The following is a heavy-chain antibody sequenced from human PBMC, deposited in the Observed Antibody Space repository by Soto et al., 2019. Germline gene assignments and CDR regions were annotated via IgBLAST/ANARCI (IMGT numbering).Heavy chain of an antibody. V-gene: IGHV3-7*01. J-gene: IGHJ5*02. CDR2: TKQDGSEK. CDR3: VAWDTSTSNP. D-gene: IGHD1-26*01. CDR1: GFIFNTHW. Sequence: QTGGSLRLSCAASGFIFNTHWMSWVRQAPEKGLEWVAHTKQDGSEKYYVDSAKGRFTISRDNTRNSLYLQMNSLRADDTALYYCVAWDTSTSNPWGQGTLVTVSS.